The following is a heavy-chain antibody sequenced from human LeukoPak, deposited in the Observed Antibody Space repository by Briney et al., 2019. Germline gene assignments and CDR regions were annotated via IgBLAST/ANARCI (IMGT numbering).Heavy chain of an antibody. Sequence: RPSETLSLTCTVSGGSISSYYWSWIRQPPGKGLEWVGYIYYSGSTNYNPSLKSRVTISVDTSKNQFSLKLSSVTAADTAVYYCARGPSSSPFDYWGQGTLVTVSS. D-gene: IGHD6-6*01. CDR2: IYYSGST. CDR1: GGSISSYY. J-gene: IGHJ4*02. CDR3: ARGPSSSPFDY. V-gene: IGHV4-59*01.